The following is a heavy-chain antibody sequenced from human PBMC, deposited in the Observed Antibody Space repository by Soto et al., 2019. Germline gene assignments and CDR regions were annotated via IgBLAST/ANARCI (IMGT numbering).Heavy chain of an antibody. CDR2: ISSDGSSS. Sequence: QVKLVESGGGVVQSGGCRRISCEASGIRFSSYSIHWVRQAPGKGLEWVAVISSDGSSSDFADSVKGRFAISRDNSRKNTVYLQMNNLRPDDTAVYYCAKPRSSLQWPPFDPWGHATLVSVSS. CDR1: GIRFSSYS. D-gene: IGHD6-19*01. J-gene: IGHJ5*02. CDR3: AKPRSSLQWPPFDP. V-gene: IGHV3-30*18.